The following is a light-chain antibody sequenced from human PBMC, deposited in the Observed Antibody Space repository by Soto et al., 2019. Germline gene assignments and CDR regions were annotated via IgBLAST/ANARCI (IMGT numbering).Light chain of an antibody. J-gene: IGLJ1*01. CDR3: CSYAGSYYV. CDR2: DAS. CDR1: SSDVGGYND. Sequence: QSALTQPRSVSGSPGQSVTISCTGTSSDVGGYNDVSWYQQHPGKAPKLMIYDASKRPSGVPDRFSGSKSGNTASLTISGLQAEDEADYDCCSYAGSYYVFGTGTKLTVL. V-gene: IGLV2-11*01.